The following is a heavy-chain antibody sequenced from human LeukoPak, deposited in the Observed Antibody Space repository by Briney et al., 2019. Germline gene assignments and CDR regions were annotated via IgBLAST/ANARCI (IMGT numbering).Heavy chain of an antibody. CDR3: ARRLAAAAWIPNGMDV. CDR2: ISTSGDST. CDR1: GFSFRNYE. D-gene: IGHD6-13*01. V-gene: IGHV3-48*03. Sequence: GGSLRLSCAASGFSFRNYEMNWVRQAPGKGLEWVSYISTSGDSTHYADSVKGRCTISRDNAKNSLYLQMNSLRAEDTAVYYCARRLAAAAWIPNGMDVWGQGTTVTVSS. J-gene: IGHJ6*02.